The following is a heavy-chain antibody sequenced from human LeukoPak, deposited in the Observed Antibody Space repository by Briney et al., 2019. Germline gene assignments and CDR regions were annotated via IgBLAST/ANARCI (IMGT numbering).Heavy chain of an antibody. Sequence: SVKVSCKASGDTFTSYAISWVRQAPGQGLEWMGRIIPIFGTANYAQKFQGRVTITTDASTSTAYMELSSLRSEDTAVYSCARVGVEWELPDYWGQGTLVIVSS. CDR2: IIPIFGTA. D-gene: IGHD1-26*01. CDR3: ARVGVEWELPDY. V-gene: IGHV1-69*05. J-gene: IGHJ4*02. CDR1: GDTFTSYA.